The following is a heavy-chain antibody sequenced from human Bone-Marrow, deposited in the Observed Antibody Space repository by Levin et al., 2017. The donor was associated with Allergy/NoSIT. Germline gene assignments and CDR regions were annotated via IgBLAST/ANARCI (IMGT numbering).Heavy chain of an antibody. CDR1: GFTFSSYS. Sequence: LSLTCAASGFTFSSYSMNWVRQAPGKGLEWVSYISSSSSTIYYADSVKGRFTISRDNAKNSLYLQMNSLRAEDTAVYYCAREQWFGELFPPYESGFDPWGQGTLVTVSS. D-gene: IGHD3-10*01. V-gene: IGHV3-48*01. CDR3: AREQWFGELFPPYESGFDP. CDR2: ISSSSSTI. J-gene: IGHJ5*02.